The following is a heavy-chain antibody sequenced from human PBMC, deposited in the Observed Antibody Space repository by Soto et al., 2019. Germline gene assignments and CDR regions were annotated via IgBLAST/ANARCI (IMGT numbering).Heavy chain of an antibody. D-gene: IGHD2-15*01. V-gene: IGHV4-59*01. CDR1: GGSISNYY. J-gene: IGHJ4*02. Sequence: PSETLSLTCTVSGGSISNYYCSWIRQPPGKGLEWIGYMYYSGSTNYNPSLKSRVTISVDTSKNQFSLKLSSVTAADTAVYYCARAGAATRSDYCGQGTLVTVSS. CDR3: ARAGAATRSDY. CDR2: MYYSGST.